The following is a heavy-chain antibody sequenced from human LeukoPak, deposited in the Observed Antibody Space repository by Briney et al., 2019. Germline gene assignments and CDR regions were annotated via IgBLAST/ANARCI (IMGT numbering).Heavy chain of an antibody. CDR3: AKDRAKYSSGGNVFDI. V-gene: IGHV3-64D*06. J-gene: IGHJ3*02. CDR2: ISSAGGSS. CDR1: GFTFNNYA. Sequence: PGGSLRLSCSASGFTFNNYAIYWVRQAPGRGLESVSAISSAGGSSYYAASVKGRFTISRDNSKNTLYLQMSSLRAEDTAVYYCAKDRAKYSSGGNVFDIWGQGTMVTVSS. D-gene: IGHD6-25*01.